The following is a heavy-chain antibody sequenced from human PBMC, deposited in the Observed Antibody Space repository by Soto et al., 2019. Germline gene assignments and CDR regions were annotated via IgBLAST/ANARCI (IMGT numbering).Heavy chain of an antibody. V-gene: IGHV1-69*13. CDR1: GGTFSSYA. CDR2: IIPIFGTA. D-gene: IGHD5-12*01. CDR3: ARDAPIVASAGYYFDY. Sequence: ASVKVSCRASGGTFSSYAISWVRQAPGQGLEWMGGIIPIFGTANYAQKFQGRVTITADGSTSTAYMELSSLRSEDTAVYYCARDAPIVASAGYYFDYWGQGTLVTVSS. J-gene: IGHJ4*02.